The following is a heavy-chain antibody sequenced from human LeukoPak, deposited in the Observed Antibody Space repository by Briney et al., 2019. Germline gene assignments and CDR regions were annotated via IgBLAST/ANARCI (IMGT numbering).Heavy chain of an antibody. D-gene: IGHD2-8*01. CDR1: GGSFSGSY. V-gene: IGHV4-59*01. CDR3: ARAPNPDFFDD. Sequence: SETLSLTCAVYGGSFSGSYCSWIRQPPGKGLEWIGYIYYSGSTNYNPSLKSRVTISVDTSRNQFSLKLSSVTAADTAVYYCARAPNPDFFDDWGQGTLVTVSS. J-gene: IGHJ4*02. CDR2: IYYSGST.